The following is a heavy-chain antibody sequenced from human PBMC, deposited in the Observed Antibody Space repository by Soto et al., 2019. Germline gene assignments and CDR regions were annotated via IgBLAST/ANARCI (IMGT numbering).Heavy chain of an antibody. CDR3: ARAGARPGGGSDS. V-gene: IGHV3-48*01. CDR1: GVTFSIYR. Sequence: EVQLVESGGALVQPGGSLRLSCAASGVTFSIYRMNWVRQATGKGLEWISDISSSTTTIYYADSVRGRFTISRDSAKLYMPMNSLRAEDTAVYYCARAGARPGGGSDSWGQGTLVTVSS. J-gene: IGHJ4*02. CDR2: ISSSTTTI. D-gene: IGHD1-26*01.